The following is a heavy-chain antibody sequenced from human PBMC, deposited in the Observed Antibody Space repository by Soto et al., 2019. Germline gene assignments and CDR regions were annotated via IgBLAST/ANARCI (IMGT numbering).Heavy chain of an antibody. D-gene: IGHD6-13*01. V-gene: IGHV3-21*01. J-gene: IGHJ6*03. CDR3: ARDGAAAVATKRYYMDV. CDR2: ISSSSSYI. CDR1: GFTFSSYS. Sequence: GGSLRLSCAASGFTFSSYSMNWVRQAPGKGLEWVSSISSSSSYIYYADSVKGRFTISRDNAKNSLYLQMNSLRAEDTDVYYCARDGAAAVATKRYYMDVWGKGTTVTVSS.